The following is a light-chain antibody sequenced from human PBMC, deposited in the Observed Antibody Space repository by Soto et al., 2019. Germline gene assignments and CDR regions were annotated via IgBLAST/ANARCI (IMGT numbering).Light chain of an antibody. V-gene: IGLV4-69*01. CDR2: VNSDGSH. CDR3: QTWGTGIGV. CDR1: RGHNYYA. J-gene: IGLJ3*02. Sequence: QPVLTQSPSASASLGASVNLTCXXDRGHNYYAIAWHQQQPERGPRFLMKVNSDGSHSRGDGIPDRFSGSSSGAERSLTISSXQSEDEGDYYCQTWGTGIGVFGGGTKLTVL.